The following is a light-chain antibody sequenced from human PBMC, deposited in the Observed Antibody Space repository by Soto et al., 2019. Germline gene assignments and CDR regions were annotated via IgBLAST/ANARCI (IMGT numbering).Light chain of an antibody. J-gene: IGLJ7*01. CDR2: EVS. Sequence: SLLTQPAAVSGSPGQSITVSCTGTSSDGGRYNYVSWYQQHPGKAPNLIIHEVSNRPSAKSNRFSASKSGSTASLTISGLQAEDEADYYCSSHGGSNPWAV. CDR3: SSHGGSNPWAV. CDR1: SSDGGRYNY. V-gene: IGLV2-14*01.